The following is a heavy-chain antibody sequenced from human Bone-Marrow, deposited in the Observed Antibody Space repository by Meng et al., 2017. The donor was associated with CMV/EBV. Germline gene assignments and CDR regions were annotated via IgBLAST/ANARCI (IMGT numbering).Heavy chain of an antibody. CDR2: IIPIFGTA. V-gene: IGHV1-69*05. D-gene: IGHD2-15*01. CDR1: GYTFTGYY. Sequence: SVKVSCKASGYTFTGYYMHWVRQAPGQGLEWMGGIIPIFGTANYAQKFQGRVTITTDESTSTAYMELSSLRSEDTAVYYCARGCSGGSCLYNWFDPWGQGTLVTVSS. J-gene: IGHJ5*02. CDR3: ARGCSGGSCLYNWFDP.